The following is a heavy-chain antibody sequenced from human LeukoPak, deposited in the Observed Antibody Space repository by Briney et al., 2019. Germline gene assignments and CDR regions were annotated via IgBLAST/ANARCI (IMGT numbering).Heavy chain of an antibody. CDR1: GYRFTSHW. D-gene: IGHD7-27*01. J-gene: IGHJ4*02. Sequence: GESLKISCKGSGYRFTSHWIAWLRQMPGKGLEWLGIIYPGDSDTTYSPSFQGQVTISADKSITTAYLQWSSLKASDTAMYYCGRANWATASFDYWGLGTLVTVSS. CDR3: GRANWATASFDY. CDR2: IYPGDSDT. V-gene: IGHV5-51*01.